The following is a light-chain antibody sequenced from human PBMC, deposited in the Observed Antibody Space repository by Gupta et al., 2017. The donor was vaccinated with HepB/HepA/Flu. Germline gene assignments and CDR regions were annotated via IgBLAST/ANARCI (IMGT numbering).Light chain of an antibody. V-gene: IGLV3-21*04. CDR2: YDS. CDR1: NIGSKS. CDR3: QVWDSSSDHPGVV. J-gene: IGLJ2*01. Sequence: SYVLTQPPSVSVAPGKTARITSGGNNIGSKSVHWYQQKPGKAHVLVIYYDSDRPSGIPERFSGSNSGNTATLTISRVEAGDEADYYCQVWDSSSDHPGVVFGGGTKLTVL.